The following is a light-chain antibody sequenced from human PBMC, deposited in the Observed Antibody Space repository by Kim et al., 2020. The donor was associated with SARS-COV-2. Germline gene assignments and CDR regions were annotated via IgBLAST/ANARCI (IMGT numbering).Light chain of an antibody. Sequence: EIVLTQSPATLSLSPGERATLSCRASQSVSSFLAWYQQKPGQAPSLLIYDASNRATGIPARFIGSGSGTDFTLTISSLEPEDFAVYYCQQRSNWPLTFGGGTKVDIK. J-gene: IGKJ4*01. V-gene: IGKV3-11*01. CDR1: QSVSSF. CDR2: DAS. CDR3: QQRSNWPLT.